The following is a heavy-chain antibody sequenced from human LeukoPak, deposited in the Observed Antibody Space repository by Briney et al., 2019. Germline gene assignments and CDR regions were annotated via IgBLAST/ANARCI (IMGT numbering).Heavy chain of an antibody. J-gene: IGHJ4*02. CDR3: ATYGSGSYALDY. CDR1: GFTFSSYW. CDR2: ISSDGSST. D-gene: IGHD3-10*01. V-gene: IGHV3-74*01. Sequence: GGSLRLSCAGSGFTFSSYWMHWVRQGPGKGLVWVSRISSDGSSTNYADSVKGRCTISRDNAKNTLYLQMNSLRAEDSAVYYCATYGSGSYALDYWGQGTLVTVSS.